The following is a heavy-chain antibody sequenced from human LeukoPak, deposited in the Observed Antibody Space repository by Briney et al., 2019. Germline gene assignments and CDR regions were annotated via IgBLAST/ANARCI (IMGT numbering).Heavy chain of an antibody. J-gene: IGHJ4*02. CDR2: INHSGST. CDR3: ARGRRGYYDSSGHFDY. V-gene: IGHV4-34*01. Sequence: SETLSLTCAVYGGSFSGYYWSWIRQPPGKGLERIGEINHSGSTNYNPSLKSRVTISVDTSKNQFSLKLSSVTAADTAVYYCARGRRGYYDSSGHFDYWGQGTLVTVSS. CDR1: GGSFSGYY. D-gene: IGHD3-22*01.